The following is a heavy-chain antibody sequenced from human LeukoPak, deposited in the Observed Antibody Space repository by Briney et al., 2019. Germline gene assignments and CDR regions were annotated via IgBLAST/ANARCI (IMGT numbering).Heavy chain of an antibody. Sequence: GGSLRLSCAASGFTFSDYYMSWIRQAPGKGLEWISYIASNGSTTDYHADSVKGRFTISRDNAKNSLYLQMNSLRAEDTAIYYCARVRMWSGEFLWGQGTLVTVSS. V-gene: IGHV3-11*01. J-gene: IGHJ4*02. D-gene: IGHD3-10*01. CDR3: ARVRMWSGEFL. CDR1: GFTFSDYY. CDR2: IASNGSTTD.